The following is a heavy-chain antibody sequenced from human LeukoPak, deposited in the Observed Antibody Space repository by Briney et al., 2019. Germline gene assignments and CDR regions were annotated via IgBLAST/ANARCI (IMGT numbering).Heavy chain of an antibody. D-gene: IGHD2-21*02. CDR1: GGSISSHY. V-gene: IGHV4-59*11. Sequence: PETLSLTCTVSGGSISSHYWSWIRQPPGKGLEWIGYIYYSGSTNYNPSLKSRVTISVDTSKNQFSLKLSSVTAADTAVYYCARVVCGGDCYFVGRQNWFDPWGQGTLVTVSS. CDR2: IYYSGST. CDR3: ARVVCGGDCYFVGRQNWFDP. J-gene: IGHJ5*02.